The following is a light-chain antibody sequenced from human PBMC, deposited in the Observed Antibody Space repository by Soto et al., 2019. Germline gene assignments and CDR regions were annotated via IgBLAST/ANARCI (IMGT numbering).Light chain of an antibody. J-gene: IGKJ2*01. Sequence: EIVLTQSPATLSLSPGERATLSCRASQSVGSSLAWYQQKPGQAPRLLIYDASNRATGIPGRFSGSGSGTGFTFTISSLEPEDFAVYYCQQATNWPYTFGQGTKIEIK. CDR2: DAS. CDR3: QQATNWPYT. CDR1: QSVGSS. V-gene: IGKV3-11*01.